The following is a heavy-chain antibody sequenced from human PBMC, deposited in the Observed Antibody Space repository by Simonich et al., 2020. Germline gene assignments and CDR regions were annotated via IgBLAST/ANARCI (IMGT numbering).Heavy chain of an antibody. CDR1: GFTFSSYS. J-gene: IGHJ6*02. CDR3: ARWIAVAGTGAYGMDV. CDR2: ISSSSSYI. Sequence: EVQLVESGGGLVKPGGSLRLSCAASGFTFSSYSMNWVRQAPGKGLGWVSSISSSSSYIYYADSVKGRFTISRDNAKNSLYLQMTSLRAEDTAVYYWARWIAVAGTGAYGMDVWGQGTTVTVSS. D-gene: IGHD6-19*01. V-gene: IGHV3-21*01.